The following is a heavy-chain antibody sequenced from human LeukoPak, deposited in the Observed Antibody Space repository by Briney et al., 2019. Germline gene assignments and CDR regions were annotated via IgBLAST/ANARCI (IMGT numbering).Heavy chain of an antibody. Sequence: GGSLRLSCAASGFTFSSYGIHWVCQAPGKGLEWVAFIRYDGSNKYYADSVKGRFTISRDNSKNTLYLQMNSLRPEDTAVYYCAKGGLTVIDYWGQGTLVTVSS. CDR3: AKGGLTVIDY. V-gene: IGHV3-30*02. CDR2: IRYDGSNK. D-gene: IGHD2-21*02. CDR1: GFTFSSYG. J-gene: IGHJ4*02.